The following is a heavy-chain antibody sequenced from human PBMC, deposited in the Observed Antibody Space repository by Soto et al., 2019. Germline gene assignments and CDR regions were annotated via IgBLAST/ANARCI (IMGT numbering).Heavy chain of an antibody. Sequence: GGSLRLSCAASGFTFSSYAMSWVRQAPGKGLEWVSAISGSGGSTYYADSVKGRFTISRDDSKNTLYLQMNSLRAEDTAVYYCAKHEGKSRERQLATLIDYWGQGTLVTVSS. D-gene: IGHD6-13*01. V-gene: IGHV3-23*01. CDR2: ISGSGGST. CDR3: AKHEGKSRERQLATLIDY. CDR1: GFTFSSYA. J-gene: IGHJ4*02.